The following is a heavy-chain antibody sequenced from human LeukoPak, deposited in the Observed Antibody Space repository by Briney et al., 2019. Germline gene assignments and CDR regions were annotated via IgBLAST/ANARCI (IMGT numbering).Heavy chain of an antibody. V-gene: IGHV3-30*04. CDR1: RFTFSSYA. J-gene: IGHJ4*02. D-gene: IGHD6-13*01. Sequence: PGRSLRLSCAASRFTFSSYAIHWVRQAPGKGLEWVAVISYDGSNKYYADSVKGRFTISRDNSKNTLYLQMNSLRAEDTAVYYCARDRQQLGIFDYWGQGTLVTVSS. CDR3: ARDRQQLGIFDY. CDR2: ISYDGSNK.